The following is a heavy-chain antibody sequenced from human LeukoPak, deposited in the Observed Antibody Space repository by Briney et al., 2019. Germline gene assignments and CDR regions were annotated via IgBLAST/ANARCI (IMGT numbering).Heavy chain of an antibody. D-gene: IGHD5-18*01. CDR2: IFHSGST. CDR3: ARTTEGGYTYGYFYYYYMDV. Sequence: SETLSLTCTVSDYSISSGYYWGWIRQPPGKGLEWIGNIFHSGSTYHNPSLKSRVTMSVDTSKNQFSPKLTSVTAADTAVYYCARTTEGGYTYGYFYYYYMDVWGKGTTVTISS. V-gene: IGHV4-38-2*02. J-gene: IGHJ6*03. CDR1: DYSISSGYY.